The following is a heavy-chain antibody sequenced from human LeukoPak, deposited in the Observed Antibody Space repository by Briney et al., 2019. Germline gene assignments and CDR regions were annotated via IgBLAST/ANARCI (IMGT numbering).Heavy chain of an antibody. Sequence: SVKVSCKASGGTFSSYAISWVRQAPGQGLEWMGGIIPIFGTANYAQKFQGRVTITTDESTSTAYMELSSLRSEDTAVYYCARDLNPYYYDSSGYPLDYWGQGTLVTVSS. CDR1: GGTFSSYA. J-gene: IGHJ4*02. CDR2: IIPIFGTA. V-gene: IGHV1-69*05. CDR3: ARDLNPYYYDSSGYPLDY. D-gene: IGHD3-22*01.